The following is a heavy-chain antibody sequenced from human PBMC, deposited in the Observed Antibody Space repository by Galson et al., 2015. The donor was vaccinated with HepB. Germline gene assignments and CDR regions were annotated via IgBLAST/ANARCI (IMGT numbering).Heavy chain of an antibody. Sequence: SLRLSCAASGFTFSSYAMHWVRQAPGKGLEWVAVISYDGSNKYYADSVKGRFTISRDNSKNTLYLQMNSLRAEDTAVYYCARDRSGSGELRGYFDYWGQGTLVTVSS. CDR1: GFTFSSYA. D-gene: IGHD3-10*01. V-gene: IGHV3-30*04. CDR3: ARDRSGSGELRGYFDY. CDR2: ISYDGSNK. J-gene: IGHJ4*02.